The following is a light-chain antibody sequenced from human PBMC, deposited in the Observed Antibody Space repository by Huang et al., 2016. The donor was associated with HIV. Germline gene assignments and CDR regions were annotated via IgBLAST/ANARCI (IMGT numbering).Light chain of an antibody. CDR2: EAS. Sequence: DIQMTQSSSTLSASVGDRVTIACRASQSVSTWLAGYQQKAGRAPNLLIYEASTLESGVPSRFSGGGSGTDFTLTISSLQPDDFATYYCQQYKSFPWTFGQGTKVEV. CDR3: QQYKSFPWT. J-gene: IGKJ1*01. V-gene: IGKV1-5*03. CDR1: QSVSTW.